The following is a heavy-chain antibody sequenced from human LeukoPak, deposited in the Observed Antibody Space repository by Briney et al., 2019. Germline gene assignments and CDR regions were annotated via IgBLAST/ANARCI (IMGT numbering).Heavy chain of an antibody. D-gene: IGHD2-15*01. Sequence: QSGGSLRLSCAASGFTLSSNYMNWVRQAPGKGLEWVSVIYSGGSTYYADSVKGRFTISRDNSKNTLYLQMNSLRAEDTAVYYCARDVRWRAQEYYFDCWGQGTLVTVSS. CDR2: IYSGGST. V-gene: IGHV3-66*01. CDR1: GFTLSSNY. CDR3: ARDVRWRAQEYYFDC. J-gene: IGHJ4*02.